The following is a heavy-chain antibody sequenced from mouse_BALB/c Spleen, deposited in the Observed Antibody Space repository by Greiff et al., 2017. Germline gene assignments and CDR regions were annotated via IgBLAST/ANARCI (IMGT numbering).Heavy chain of an antibody. D-gene: IGHD2-3*01. Sequence: QVQLQQSGAELAKPGASVKMSCKASGYTFTSYWMHWVKQRPGQGLEWIGYINPSTGYTEYNQKFKDKATLTADKSSSTAYMQLSSLTSEDSAVYYCARRDGYYPYAMDYWGQGTSVTVSS. CDR3: ARRDGYYPYAMDY. CDR1: GYTFTSYW. V-gene: IGHV1-7*01. J-gene: IGHJ4*01. CDR2: INPSTGYT.